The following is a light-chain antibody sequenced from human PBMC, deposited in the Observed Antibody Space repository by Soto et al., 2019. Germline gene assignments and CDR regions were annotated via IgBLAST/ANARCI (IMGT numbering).Light chain of an antibody. CDR3: LQYESYSRT. CDR2: DAS. CDR1: QRISTY. Sequence: DIQMTQTPSSLSASVGDRVTITCRASQRISTYLAWYQQKPGRAPNLLIYDASSLEAGVPSRFSGRGSGTEFTLTISGLQPDDFATYYCLQYESYSRTFGQGTKVDIK. J-gene: IGKJ1*01. V-gene: IGKV1-5*01.